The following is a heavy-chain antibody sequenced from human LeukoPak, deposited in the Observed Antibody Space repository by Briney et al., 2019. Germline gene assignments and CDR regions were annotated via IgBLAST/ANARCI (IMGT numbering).Heavy chain of an antibody. J-gene: IGHJ4*02. V-gene: IGHV4-59*08. CDR3: ARGARAGYNLEPFDY. CDR1: GXSMSSYY. Sequence: SETLSLTCTVSGXSMSSYYWSWIRQPPGKGLEWIGYIYYSGSTKYNPSLKSRVTISVDTSKNQFSLKLSSVTAADTAVYYCARGARAGYNLEPFDYWGQGTLVTVSS. CDR2: IYYSGST. D-gene: IGHD5-24*01.